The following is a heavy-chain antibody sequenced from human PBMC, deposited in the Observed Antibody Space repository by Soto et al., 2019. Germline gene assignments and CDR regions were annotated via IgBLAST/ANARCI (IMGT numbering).Heavy chain of an antibody. CDR3: ARGSLRMGTVRPFDY. D-gene: IGHD4-4*01. CDR1: GGSISSGGYS. J-gene: IGHJ4*02. V-gene: IGHV4-30-2*01. CDR2: IYHSGST. Sequence: VSGGSISSGGYSWSWIRQPPGKGLEWIGYIYHSGSTYYNPSLKSRVTISVDRSKNQFSLKLSSVTAADTAVYYCARGSLRMGTVRPFDYWAEGTLVTVSS.